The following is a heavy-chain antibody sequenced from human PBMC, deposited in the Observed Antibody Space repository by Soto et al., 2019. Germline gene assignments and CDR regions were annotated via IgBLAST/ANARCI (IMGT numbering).Heavy chain of an antibody. CDR2: ISAYNGNT. V-gene: IGHV1-18*04. CDR3: ARCIAVAGGFDY. CDR1: GYTFTSYG. J-gene: IGHJ4*02. Sequence: ASVKVSFKASGYTFTSYGISWVRQAPGRGLEWMGWISAYNGNTNYAQKLQGRVTMTTDTSTSTAYMELRSLRSDDTAVYYCARCIAVAGGFDYWGQGTLVTVSS. D-gene: IGHD6-19*01.